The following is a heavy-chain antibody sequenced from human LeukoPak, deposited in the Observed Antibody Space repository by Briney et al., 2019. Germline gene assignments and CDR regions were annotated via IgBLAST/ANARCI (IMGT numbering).Heavy chain of an antibody. D-gene: IGHD5/OR15-5a*01. CDR3: ARRVYGTSQYY. CDR2: INHSGST. CDR1: GGSFTGYS. J-gene: IGHJ4*02. Sequence: SETLSLTCAVYGGSFTGYSWTWIRQPPGKGLEWIGEINHSGSTNYNPSLRSRVTISVDTSKNQFSLKLSSVTATDTALYYCARRVYGTSQYYWGQGTLVTVSS. V-gene: IGHV4-34*01.